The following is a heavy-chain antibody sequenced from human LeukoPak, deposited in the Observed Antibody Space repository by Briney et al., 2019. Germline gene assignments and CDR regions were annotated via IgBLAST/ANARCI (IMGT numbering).Heavy chain of an antibody. D-gene: IGHD6-19*01. J-gene: IGHJ4*02. CDR3: AKGIAVAADPYYFDY. V-gene: IGHV3-23*01. Sequence: GGSLRLSCAASGFIVSSNYMSWVRQAPGKGLEWVSAISGSGGSTYYADSVKGRFTISRDNSKNTLYLQMNSLRAEDTAVYYCAKGIAVAADPYYFDYWGQGTLVTVSS. CDR1: GFIVSSNY. CDR2: ISGSGGST.